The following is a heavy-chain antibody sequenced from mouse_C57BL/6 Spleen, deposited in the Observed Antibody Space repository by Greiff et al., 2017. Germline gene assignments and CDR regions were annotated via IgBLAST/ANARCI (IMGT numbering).Heavy chain of an antibody. Sequence: EVKLVESEGGLVQPGSSMKLSCTASGFTFSDYYMAWVRQVPEKGLEWVANINYDGSSTYYLDSLKSRFIISRDNAKNILYLQMSSLKSEDTATYYCARDVDGYWYFDVWGTGTTVTVSS. CDR2: INYDGSST. CDR3: ARDVDGYWYFDV. CDR1: GFTFSDYY. D-gene: IGHD2-3*01. V-gene: IGHV5-16*01. J-gene: IGHJ1*03.